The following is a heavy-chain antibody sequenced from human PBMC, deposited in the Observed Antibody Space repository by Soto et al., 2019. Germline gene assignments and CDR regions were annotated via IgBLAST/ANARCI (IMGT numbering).Heavy chain of an antibody. CDR2: INAGNGNT. CDR3: ARGEPNIVVVPAAALDAFDI. Sequence: ASVKVSCKAAGYTFTSYAMHWGRQAPGQRLEWMGWINAGNGNTKYSQKFQGRVTITRDTSASTAYMELSSLRSEDTAVYYCARGEPNIVVVPAAALDAFDIWGQGTMVTVSS. V-gene: IGHV1-3*01. CDR1: GYTFTSYA. D-gene: IGHD2-2*01. J-gene: IGHJ3*02.